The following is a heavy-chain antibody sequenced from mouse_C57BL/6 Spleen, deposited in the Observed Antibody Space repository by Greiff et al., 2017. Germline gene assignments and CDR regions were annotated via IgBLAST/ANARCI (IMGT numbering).Heavy chain of an antibody. Sequence: EVKLMESGGGLVQPGGSLSLSCAASGFTFTDYYMSWVRQPPGKALEWLGFIRNKANGYTTEYSASVKGRFTISRDNSQSILYLQMNALRAEDSATYYCARSLYDYDGRGYAMGYWGQGTSVTVSS. CDR2: IRNKANGYTT. J-gene: IGHJ4*01. V-gene: IGHV7-3*01. CDR1: GFTFTDYY. D-gene: IGHD2-4*01. CDR3: ARSLYDYDGRGYAMGY.